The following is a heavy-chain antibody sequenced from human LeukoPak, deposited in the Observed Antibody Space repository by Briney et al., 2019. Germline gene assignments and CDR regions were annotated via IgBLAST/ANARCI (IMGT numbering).Heavy chain of an antibody. CDR3: ARGGAARLLYYYYYMDV. CDR1: GYTFTGYY. Sequence: ASVKVSCKASGYTFTGYYMHWVRQAPGQGLEWMGWINPNSGGTNYAQKFQGGVTMTRDTSISTAYMELSRLRSDDTAVYYCARGGAARLLYYYYYMDVWGKGTTVTVSS. J-gene: IGHJ6*03. CDR2: INPNSGGT. D-gene: IGHD6-6*01. V-gene: IGHV1-2*02.